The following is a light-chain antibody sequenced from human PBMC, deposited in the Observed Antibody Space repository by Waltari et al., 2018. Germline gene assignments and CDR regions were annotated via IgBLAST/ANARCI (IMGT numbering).Light chain of an antibody. J-gene: IGLJ2*01. CDR1: STDLCVYNY. CDR3: ASFAGSNTL. CDR2: EVS. Sequence: QSALTPPPSASGSPGQSVPISFTGTSTDLCVYNYVSWYQQPPGKAPKLLIYEVSERPSGVPDRFSGSKSGITASLTVFGLQTEDEADYYCASFAGSNTLFGGGTKLTVL. V-gene: IGLV2-8*01.